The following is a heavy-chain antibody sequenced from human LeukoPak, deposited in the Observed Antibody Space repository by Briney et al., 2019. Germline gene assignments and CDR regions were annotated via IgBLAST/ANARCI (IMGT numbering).Heavy chain of an antibody. D-gene: IGHD4-17*01. CDR2: ISGSGGST. CDR3: ARAVTTFSRFDY. Sequence: GSLRLSCAASGFTFSSYAMSWVRQAPGKGLEWVSAISGSGGSTYYADSVKGRFTISRDNSKNTLYLQMNSLRAEDTAVYYCARAVTTFSRFDYWGQGTLVTVSS. J-gene: IGHJ4*02. V-gene: IGHV3-23*01. CDR1: GFTFSSYA.